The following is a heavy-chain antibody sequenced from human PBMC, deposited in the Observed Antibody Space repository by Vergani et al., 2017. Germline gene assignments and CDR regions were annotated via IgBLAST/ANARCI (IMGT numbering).Heavy chain of an antibody. V-gene: IGHV4-31*03. CDR1: GGSISSAGYY. D-gene: IGHD3-3*01. J-gene: IGHJ4*02. CDR3: ARDYDFWSGPRLPYY. Sequence: QVQLQESGPGLVKPSQTLSLTCTVSGGSISSAGYYWSWIRQHPEKGLEWIGYIYYSGSTYYNPSLKSRVSISVDTSKNQFSLKLSSVTAADTAVYYCARDYDFWSGPRLPYYWGQGTLVTVSS. CDR2: IYYSGST.